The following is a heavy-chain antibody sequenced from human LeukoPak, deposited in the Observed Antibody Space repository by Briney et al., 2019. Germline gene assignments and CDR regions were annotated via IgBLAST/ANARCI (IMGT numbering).Heavy chain of an antibody. J-gene: IGHJ4*02. D-gene: IGHD1-26*01. CDR1: GASVSTYY. CDR3: ARDIRLVGATLYFDF. CDR2: MHSSGST. V-gene: IGHV4-59*02. Sequence: SETLSLTCTVSGASVSTYYWSWVRQTPDKELEWIVNMHSSGSTYYNPSLKSRVIMSIDTSNNQFSLKLTSVTAADTAVYYCARDIRLVGATLYFDFWGQGALVTASA.